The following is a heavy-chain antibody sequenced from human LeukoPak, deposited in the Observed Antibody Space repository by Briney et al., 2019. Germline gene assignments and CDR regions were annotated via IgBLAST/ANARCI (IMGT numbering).Heavy chain of an antibody. J-gene: IGHJ4*02. CDR3: ARDARITIFLVGGFDY. Sequence: NPSETLSLTCTVSGGSISSSSYYWGWIRQPPGKGLEWIGSICYSGSTYYNPSLKSRVTISVDTSKNQFSLKLSSVTAADTAVYYCARDARITIFLVGGFDYWGQGTLVSVSS. V-gene: IGHV4-39*07. CDR1: GGSISSSSYY. CDR2: ICYSGST. D-gene: IGHD3-9*01.